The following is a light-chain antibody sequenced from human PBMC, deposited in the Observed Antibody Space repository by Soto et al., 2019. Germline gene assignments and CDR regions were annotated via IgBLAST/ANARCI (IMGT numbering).Light chain of an antibody. Sequence: QSALTQPPSASGSPGQSVTISCTGTSGDVGAYNYVSWYQQHPGKAPKLMIYEVTKRPSGVPDRFSGSKSGATASLTVSGLPAEDQADYYCSSYAGSKTFIFGGGTKLTVL. CDR3: SSYAGSKTFI. V-gene: IGLV2-8*01. J-gene: IGLJ2*01. CDR2: EVT. CDR1: SGDVGAYNY.